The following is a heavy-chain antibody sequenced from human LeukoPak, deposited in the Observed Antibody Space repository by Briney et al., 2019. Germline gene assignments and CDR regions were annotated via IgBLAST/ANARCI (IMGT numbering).Heavy chain of an antibody. CDR3: ARGVWDTAMASEGQEYFDY. CDR1: GGSFSGYY. J-gene: IGHJ4*02. Sequence: PSETLSLTCAVYGGSFSGYYWSWIRQPPAKGLEWIGEINHSGSTNYNPSLKSRVTISVDTSKNQFSLKLSSVTAADTAVYYCARGVWDTAMASEGQEYFDYWGQGTLVTVSS. CDR2: INHSGST. D-gene: IGHD5-18*01. V-gene: IGHV4-34*01.